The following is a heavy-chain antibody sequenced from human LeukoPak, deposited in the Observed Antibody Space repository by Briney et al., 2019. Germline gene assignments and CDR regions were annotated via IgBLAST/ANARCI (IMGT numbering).Heavy chain of an antibody. CDR3: ARDGQHRDGYNLGGYFDY. V-gene: IGHV3-7*01. J-gene: IGHJ4*02. Sequence: GGSLRLSCAASGFTFSSYGIQWVRQAPGKGLEWVANIKQDGSEKYYVDSVKGRFTISRDNAKNSLYLQMNSLRAEDTAVYYCARDGQHRDGYNLGGYFDYWGQGTLVTVSS. D-gene: IGHD5-24*01. CDR1: GFTFSSYG. CDR2: IKQDGSEK.